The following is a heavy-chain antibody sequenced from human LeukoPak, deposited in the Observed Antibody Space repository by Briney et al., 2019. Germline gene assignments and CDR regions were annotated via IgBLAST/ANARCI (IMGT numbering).Heavy chain of an antibody. J-gene: IGHJ6*02. V-gene: IGHV3-48*01. Sequence: GGSLRLSCAASGFTFSSYSMNWVRQAPGKGLEWVSYISSSSSTIYYADSVKGRFTISRDNAKNSLDLQMSNLRAEDTAVYFCARGGGLDVWGQGATVTVSS. CDR2: ISSSSSTI. CDR3: ARGGGLDV. D-gene: IGHD3-16*01. CDR1: GFTFSSYS.